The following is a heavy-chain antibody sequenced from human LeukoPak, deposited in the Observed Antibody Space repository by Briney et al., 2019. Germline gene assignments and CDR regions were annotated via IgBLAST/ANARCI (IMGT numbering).Heavy chain of an antibody. CDR3: AISHYMWGFAS. D-gene: IGHD3-16*01. J-gene: IGHJ4*02. Sequence: GASVTVSSTAFGVTLIGYHMHWVRQAPGRRPEGMGWIDRISGASSPAQKFQGRVTMTRDKSMSTFYMDMSGLTSDDTAIYYCAISHYMWGFASWGVGTQVTVSS. V-gene: IGHV1-2*02. CDR1: GVTLIGYH. CDR2: IDRISGAS.